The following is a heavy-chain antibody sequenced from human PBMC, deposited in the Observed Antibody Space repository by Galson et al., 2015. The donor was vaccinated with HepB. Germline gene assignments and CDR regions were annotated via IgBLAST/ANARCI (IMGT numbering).Heavy chain of an antibody. J-gene: IGHJ4*02. CDR2: IYDSGRTSFSDSGTT. V-gene: IGHV4-59*08. CDR3: ASYIEGAGGRGY. Sequence: LSLTCTVSGASISYYHWSWIRQPPGKGLEWIGYIYDSGRTSFSDSGTTNYNPSFKSRATISFDTSKDQFSLRLNSVTAADTAVYYCASYIEGAGGRGYWGQGTLVTVSS. D-gene: IGHD6-13*01. CDR1: GASISYYH.